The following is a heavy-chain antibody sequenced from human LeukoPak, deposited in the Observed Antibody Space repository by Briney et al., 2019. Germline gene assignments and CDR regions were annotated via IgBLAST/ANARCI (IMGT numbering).Heavy chain of an antibody. Sequence: ASVKVSCKASGYTFTSYDINWVRQATGQGLEWMGWMNPNSGNTGYAQKFQGRVTITRNTSISRAYMELSSLRSEDTAVYYCARVGYSSSWGAPYYYYYMDVWGKGTTVTVSS. V-gene: IGHV1-8*03. CDR3: ARVGYSSSWGAPYYYYYMDV. J-gene: IGHJ6*03. D-gene: IGHD6-13*01. CDR1: GYTFTSYD. CDR2: MNPNSGNT.